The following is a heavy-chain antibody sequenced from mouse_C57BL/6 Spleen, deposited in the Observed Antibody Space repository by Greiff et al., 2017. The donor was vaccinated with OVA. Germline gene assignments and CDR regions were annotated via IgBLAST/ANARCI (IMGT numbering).Heavy chain of an antibody. CDR2: IYPGDGDT. CDR1: GYAFSSSW. CDR3: ARPHYYGSSYEDYYAMDY. J-gene: IGHJ4*01. V-gene: IGHV1-82*01. D-gene: IGHD1-1*01. Sequence: VQLQQSGPELVKPGASVKISCKASGYAFSSSWMNWVKQRPGKGLEWIGRIYPGDGDTNYNGKFKGKATLTADKSSSTAYMQLSSLTSEDSAVYFCARPHYYGSSYEDYYAMDYWGQGTSVTVSS.